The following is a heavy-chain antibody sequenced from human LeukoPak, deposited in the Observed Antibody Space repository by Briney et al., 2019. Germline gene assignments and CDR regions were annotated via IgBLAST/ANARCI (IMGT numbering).Heavy chain of an antibody. CDR1: GFTFSSYS. CDR3: ARDWASVAAKNNWLDP. J-gene: IGHJ5*02. V-gene: IGHV3-21*01. D-gene: IGHD2-15*01. CDR2: ISSSSSYI. Sequence: GGSVRLSCAGSGFTFSSYSMNWVRQAPGKGLEWVSSISSSSSYIYYADSVKGRFTISRDNAKNSLYLQMNSLRAEDTAVYYCARDWASVAAKNNWLDPWGQGTLVTVSS.